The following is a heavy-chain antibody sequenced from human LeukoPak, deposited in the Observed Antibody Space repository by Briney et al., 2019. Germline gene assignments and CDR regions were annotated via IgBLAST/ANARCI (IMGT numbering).Heavy chain of an antibody. CDR3: YVSGWTADIDN. CDR1: GFTFSSYG. CDR2: IWYDGSNK. Sequence: PGRSLRLSCAASGFTFSSYGMHWVRQAPGKGLEWVAVIWYDGSNKYYADSVKGRFTISRDNSKNTLYLQMSSLRGEDTAVYYCYVSGWTADIDNWGQGTLVTVSS. D-gene: IGHD6-19*01. J-gene: IGHJ4*02. V-gene: IGHV3-33*01.